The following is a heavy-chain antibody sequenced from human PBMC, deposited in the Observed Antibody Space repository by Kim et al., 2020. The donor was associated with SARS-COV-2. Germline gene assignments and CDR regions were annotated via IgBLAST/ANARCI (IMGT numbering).Heavy chain of an antibody. CDR2: INPNSGCT. J-gene: IGHJ5*02. CDR3: ARPRGGVWETVQTRSWFDA. D-gene: IGHD3-16*01. CDR1: GYTFTGYY. Sequence: ASVKVSCKASGYTFTGYYMHWVRQAPGQGLEWMGRINPNSGCTNYAQKFQGRVTMTRDTSISTAYMELSRLSSEDTAVQYCARPRGGVWETVQTRSWFDAWGQGTLVTVSS. V-gene: IGHV1-2*06.